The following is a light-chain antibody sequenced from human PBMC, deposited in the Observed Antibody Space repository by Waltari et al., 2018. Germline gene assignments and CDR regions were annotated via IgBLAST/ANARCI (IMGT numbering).Light chain of an antibody. CDR1: SSDVGSYNY. Sequence: QSALTQPASVSGSPGQSITISCTGTSSDVGSYNYVSWYQQHPGKAPKLMIYDVSNRPSGVYNRFSGSKSGNTASLTISGLQGEDEADYYCSSYTSSRTRVFGGGTKLTVL. CDR2: DVS. J-gene: IGLJ3*02. CDR3: SSYTSSRTRV. V-gene: IGLV2-14*03.